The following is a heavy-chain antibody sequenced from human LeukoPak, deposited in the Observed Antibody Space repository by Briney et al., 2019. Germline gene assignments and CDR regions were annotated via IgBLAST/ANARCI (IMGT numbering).Heavy chain of an antibody. CDR1: GFTFSSYS. Sequence: PGGSLRLSCAASGFTFSSYSMNWVRQAPGKGLEWVSSISSSSSYIYYADSVKGRFTISRDNAKNSLYLQMNSLRAEDTAVYYCARSMPPWRYFDLWGQGTLVTVSS. CDR3: ARSMPPWRYFDL. CDR2: ISSSSSYI. J-gene: IGHJ5*02. D-gene: IGHD2/OR15-2a*01. V-gene: IGHV3-21*01.